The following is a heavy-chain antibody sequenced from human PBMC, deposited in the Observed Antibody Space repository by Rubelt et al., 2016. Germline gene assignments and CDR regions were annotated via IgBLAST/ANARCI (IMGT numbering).Heavy chain of an antibody. J-gene: IGHJ5*02. D-gene: IGHD1-7*01. V-gene: IGHV4-34*01. CDR3: ARESLTNYHFDP. CDR1: GGSFSGYY. CDR2: INHSGST. Sequence: QAQLQQWGAGLLKPSETLSHTCAVYGGSFSGYYWSWIRQPPGKGLEWIGEINHSGSTNYNPSLKSRVTLSVDTSKNQFSLKLSSVTAADTAAYYCARESLTNYHFDPLGQGTLVTVSS.